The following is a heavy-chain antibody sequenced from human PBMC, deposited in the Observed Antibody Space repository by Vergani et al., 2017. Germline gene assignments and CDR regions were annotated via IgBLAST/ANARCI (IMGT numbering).Heavy chain of an antibody. Sequence: QVQLQESGPGLVKPSETLSLTCTVSGGSISSYYWSWIRQPPGKGLEWIGYIYYSGSTNYNPSLKSRVTISVDTSKNQFSLKLSSVTAADTAVYYCARDLTSYSGSYTDWGQGTLVTVSS. CDR3: ARDLTSYSGSYTD. J-gene: IGHJ4*02. V-gene: IGHV4-59*01. D-gene: IGHD1-26*01. CDR2: IYYSGST. CDR1: GGSISSYY.